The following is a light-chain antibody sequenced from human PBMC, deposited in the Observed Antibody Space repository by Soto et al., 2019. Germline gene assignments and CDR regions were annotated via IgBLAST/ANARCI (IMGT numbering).Light chain of an antibody. CDR3: HQYNSSPTT. J-gene: IGKJ2*01. V-gene: IGKV1-5*01. Sequence: DIQMTQSPSTLSASVGDRVTITCRASQSISSWLAWYQQKPGKAPKLLIYDASSLESGVPSRFSGSGSGTEFTLTISSLQPDDFATYYCHQYNSSPTTFGQGTKLEIK. CDR1: QSISSW. CDR2: DAS.